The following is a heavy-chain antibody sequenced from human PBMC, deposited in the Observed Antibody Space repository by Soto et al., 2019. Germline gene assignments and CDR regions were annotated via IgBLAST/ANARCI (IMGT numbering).Heavy chain of an antibody. J-gene: IGHJ4*02. Sequence: ASVKVSCKASGHRFTELSMHWVRQAPGKGLEWMGGFDPEDALTIYAQKFQGRVKMTEDASTDTAYLDLSGLRSDDTAVYYCAAALNYGSGSYSGSAYYFDLWGQGTLVTVSS. CDR3: AAALNYGSGSYSGSAYYFDL. CDR2: FDPEDALT. D-gene: IGHD3-10*01. CDR1: GHRFTELS. V-gene: IGHV1-24*01.